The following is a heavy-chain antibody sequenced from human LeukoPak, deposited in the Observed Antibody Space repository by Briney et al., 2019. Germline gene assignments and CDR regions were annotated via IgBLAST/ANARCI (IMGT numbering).Heavy chain of an antibody. CDR2: IYTSGST. D-gene: IGHD4-17*01. CDR3: ARVLGDRQRFDAFDI. J-gene: IGHJ3*02. V-gene: IGHV4-4*07. CDR1: GGSISSYY. Sequence: SETLSLTCTVSGGSISSYYWSWIRQPAGKGLEWIGRIYTSGSTSYNPSLKSRVTISVDKSKNQFSLKLSSVTAADTAAYYCARVLGDRQRFDAFDIWGQGTMVTVSS.